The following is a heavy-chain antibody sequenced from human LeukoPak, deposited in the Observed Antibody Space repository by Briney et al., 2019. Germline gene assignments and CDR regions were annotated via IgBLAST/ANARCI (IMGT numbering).Heavy chain of an antibody. D-gene: IGHD3-3*01. CDR1: GGTFTSYA. CDR3: ASFPHPHLQWLSVDY. CDR2: IITMFGTA. Sequence: ASVKVSCKASGGTFTSYAISWGRQAPGQGLEWRGGIITMFGTANYAQKFQGRVRITTDEYKSTAYMELSSLRSEDTAVYSCASFPHPHLQWLSVDYWGQGTLVTVSS. V-gene: IGHV1-69*05. J-gene: IGHJ4*02.